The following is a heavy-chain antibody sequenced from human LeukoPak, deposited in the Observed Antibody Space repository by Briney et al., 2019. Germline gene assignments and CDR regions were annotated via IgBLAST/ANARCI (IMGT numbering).Heavy chain of an antibody. CDR1: GFIFSSYA. Sequence: GGSLRLSCAASGFIFSSYAMSWVRQAPGKGLEWVSTISGSGGSTYYADSVKGRFTISRDNSKNTLYLQMNSLRAEDTAVYYCAKGPQSTYYYYMDVWGKGTTVTTSS. D-gene: IGHD2-2*01. V-gene: IGHV3-23*01. J-gene: IGHJ6*03. CDR2: ISGSGGST. CDR3: AKGPQSTYYYYMDV.